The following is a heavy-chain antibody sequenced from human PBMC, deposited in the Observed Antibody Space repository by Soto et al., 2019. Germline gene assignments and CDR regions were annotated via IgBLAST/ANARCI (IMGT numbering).Heavy chain of an antibody. Sequence: PGGYLRLFSAAARFTVRNTWMSWVRQALVEGLEWVGRIKSKTDGGTTDYAAPVKGRFTISRDDSKNTLYLQMNSLKTEDTAVYYCTTPSYYYGSGSPFDYWGQGTLVTVSS. V-gene: IGHV3-15*01. CDR1: RFTVRNTW. CDR2: IKSKTDGGTT. D-gene: IGHD3-10*01. J-gene: IGHJ4*02. CDR3: TTPSYYYGSGSPFDY.